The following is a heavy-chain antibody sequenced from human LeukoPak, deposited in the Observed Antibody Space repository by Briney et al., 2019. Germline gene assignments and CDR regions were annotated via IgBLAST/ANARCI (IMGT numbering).Heavy chain of an antibody. CDR3: ARVGRSIWFGELLIPFDY. Sequence: SETLSLTCTVSGGSISSSSYFWGWIRQPPGKGLEWIGSIYHSGSTYYNPSLRSRVTISVDTSKNQFSLKLSSVTAADTAVYYCARVGRSIWFGELLIPFDYWGQGTLVTVSS. D-gene: IGHD3-10*01. CDR1: GGSISSSSYF. J-gene: IGHJ4*02. V-gene: IGHV4-39*07. CDR2: IYHSGST.